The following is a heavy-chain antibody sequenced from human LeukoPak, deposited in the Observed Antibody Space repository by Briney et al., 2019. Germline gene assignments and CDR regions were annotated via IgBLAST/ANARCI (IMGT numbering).Heavy chain of an antibody. CDR2: MNPNSGNT. Sequence: GASVKVSCKASGYTFTSYDINWVRQATGQGLEWMGWMNPNSGNTGYAQKFQGRVTMTRNTSISTAYMELSSLRSEDTAVYYCARGLRQLVWFDSWGQGTLVTVSS. V-gene: IGHV1-8*01. D-gene: IGHD6-6*01. CDR1: GYTFTSYD. J-gene: IGHJ5*01. CDR3: ARGLRQLVWFDS.